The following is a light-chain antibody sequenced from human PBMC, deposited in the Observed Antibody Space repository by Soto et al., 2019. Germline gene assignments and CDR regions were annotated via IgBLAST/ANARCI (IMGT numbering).Light chain of an antibody. Sequence: EIVLTQSPATLSLSPGERATLSCRASQSVSSYLAWYQQKPGQAPRLLIYDASNRATVIPARFSGSGSGTDFTLTISSLEPEDFAVYYCQQRSNWPRATFGGGTKVEIK. J-gene: IGKJ4*01. CDR2: DAS. CDR3: QQRSNWPRAT. CDR1: QSVSSY. V-gene: IGKV3-11*01.